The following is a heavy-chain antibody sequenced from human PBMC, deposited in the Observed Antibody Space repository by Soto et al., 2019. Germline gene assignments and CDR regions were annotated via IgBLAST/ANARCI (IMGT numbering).Heavy chain of an antibody. J-gene: IGHJ5*02. CDR1: GGSITSGHYY. Sequence: PSETLSLTCTVSGGSITSGHYYWSWIRQHPGKGLEWIGYIYYSGRTYYNPSLKSRVVISLDTSKNQFSLKLNSVTAADTAVYYCARDATLQGYCSGGSCYPSPFDPWGQGTLVTVSS. CDR2: IYYSGRT. CDR3: ARDATLQGYCSGGSCYPSPFDP. V-gene: IGHV4-31*03. D-gene: IGHD2-15*01.